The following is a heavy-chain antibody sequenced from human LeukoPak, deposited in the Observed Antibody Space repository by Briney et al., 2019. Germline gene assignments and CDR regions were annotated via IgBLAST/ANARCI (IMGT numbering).Heavy chain of an antibody. CDR3: ARDDYGDYFGDY. V-gene: IGHV1-18*01. CDR1: GYTFTSYG. J-gene: IGHJ4*02. CDR2: ISGYNGNT. Sequence: ASVKVSCKASGYTFTSYGISWVRQAPGKGLEWMGWISGYNGNTNYAQKLQGRVTMTTDTSTSTVYMELRSLRSDDTAVYYCARDDYGDYFGDYWGQGTLVTVSS. D-gene: IGHD4-17*01.